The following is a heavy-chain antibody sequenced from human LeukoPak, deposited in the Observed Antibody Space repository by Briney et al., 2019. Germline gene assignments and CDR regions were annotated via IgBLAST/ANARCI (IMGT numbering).Heavy chain of an antibody. Sequence: GGSLRLSCAASGFTFNNYVMSWVRQAPGKGLEWVSTIGGSGARTYYADSVRGRLTISRDNSKNTVYLQLNSLRGEDTTVYYCAKDLVSGDWYWRGFDSWGQGTLVTVSS. D-gene: IGHD6-19*01. CDR3: AKDLVSGDWYWRGFDS. CDR1: GFTFNNYV. CDR2: IGGSGART. J-gene: IGHJ4*02. V-gene: IGHV3-23*01.